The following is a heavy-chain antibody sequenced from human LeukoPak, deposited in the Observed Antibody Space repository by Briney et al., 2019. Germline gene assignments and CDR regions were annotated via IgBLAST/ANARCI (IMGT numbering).Heavy chain of an antibody. D-gene: IGHD2-21*02. V-gene: IGHV4-61*01. CDR1: DDSVSSDSYY. Sequence: SETLSLTCAVSDDSVSSDSYYWHWIRRSPGKGLEWVGFVYYSGRTKYNPSLKSRVAMSIDTSKNQVSLRLRSVTAADTAMYYCARTDCGGDCYWNDYWGQGTLVTVSS. CDR3: ARTDCGGDCYWNDY. CDR2: VYYSGRT. J-gene: IGHJ4*02.